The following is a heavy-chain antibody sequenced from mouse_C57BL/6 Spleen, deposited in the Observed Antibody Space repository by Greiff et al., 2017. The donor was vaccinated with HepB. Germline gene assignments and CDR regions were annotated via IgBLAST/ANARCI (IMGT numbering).Heavy chain of an antibody. V-gene: IGHV5-17*01. CDR1: GFTFSDYG. Sequence: EVQVVESGGGLVKPGGSLKLSCAASGFTFSDYGMHWVRQAPEKGLEWVAYISSGSSTIYYADTVKGRFTISRDIAKNTLFLQMTSLRSEDTAMYYCARVITTVVASPSDYYAMDYWGQGTSVTVSS. CDR2: ISSGSSTI. CDR3: ARVITTVVASPSDYYAMDY. J-gene: IGHJ4*01. D-gene: IGHD1-1*01.